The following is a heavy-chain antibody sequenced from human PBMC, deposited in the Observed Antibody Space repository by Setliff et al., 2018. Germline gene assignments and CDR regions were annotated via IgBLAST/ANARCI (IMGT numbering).Heavy chain of an antibody. V-gene: IGHV1-69*13. Sequence: EASVKVSCKASGGTSGGTFTYFGISWVRQAPGQGLEWVGGLTPLFDTTNYAQTFQGRVTITADESMTTSYMELSSLKSEDTAVYFCARGSRDGLYDFWGQGTLVTVSS. D-gene: IGHD3-3*01. CDR2: LTPLFDTT. CDR1: GGTSGGTFTYFG. CDR3: ARGSRDGLYDF. J-gene: IGHJ4*02.